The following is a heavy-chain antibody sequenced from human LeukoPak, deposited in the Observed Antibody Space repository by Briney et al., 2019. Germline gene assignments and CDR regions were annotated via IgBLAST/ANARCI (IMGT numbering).Heavy chain of an antibody. Sequence: SESLSLTCTVSGYSISSGYYWGCIRQPPGKGLEWIGSIYHSGSTYYNPSLKSRVTISVDTSKNQFSLKLSSVTAADTAVYYCARVKGELHYFDYWGQGTLVTVSS. V-gene: IGHV4-38-2*02. J-gene: IGHJ4*02. CDR2: IYHSGST. CDR3: ARVKGELHYFDY. D-gene: IGHD1-26*01. CDR1: GYSISSGYY.